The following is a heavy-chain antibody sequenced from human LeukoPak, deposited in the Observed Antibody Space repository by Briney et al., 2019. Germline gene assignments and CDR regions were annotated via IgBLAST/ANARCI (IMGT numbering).Heavy chain of an antibody. CDR2: ISSSSSYT. J-gene: IGHJ5*02. D-gene: IGHD2-15*01. Sequence: GGSLRLSCAASGFTFSDYYMSWIRQAPGKGLEWVSYISSSSSYTNYADSVKGRFTISRDNAKNSLYLQMNSLRAEDTAVYYCARGQLLLHNWFDPWGQGTLVTVSS. CDR3: ARGQLLLHNWFDP. CDR1: GFTFSDYY. V-gene: IGHV3-11*06.